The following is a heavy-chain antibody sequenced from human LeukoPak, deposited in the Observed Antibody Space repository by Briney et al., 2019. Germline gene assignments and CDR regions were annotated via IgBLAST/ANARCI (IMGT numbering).Heavy chain of an antibody. Sequence: GGSLRLSCAASGFTFSSYAMSWVRQAPGKGLEWVSAISGSGGSTYYADSVKGRFTISRDNSKNTLYLQMNSLRAEDTAVYYCAKAPYSSGNIPYYFDYWGQGTLVTVSS. D-gene: IGHD6-19*01. CDR1: GFTFSSYA. CDR3: AKAPYSSGNIPYYFDY. V-gene: IGHV3-23*01. J-gene: IGHJ4*02. CDR2: ISGSGGST.